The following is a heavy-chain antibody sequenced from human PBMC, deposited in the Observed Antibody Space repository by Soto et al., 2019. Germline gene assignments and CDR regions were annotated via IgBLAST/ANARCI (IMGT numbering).Heavy chain of an antibody. CDR1: GYTFTSYG. CDR2: ISAYNGNT. Sequence: ASVKVSCKASGYTFTSYGISWVRQAPGQGLEWMGWISAYNGNTNYAQKLQGRVTMTTDTSTSTAYMELRSLRSDDTAVYYCARVTLVPDYAIRTRSAAFDIWCQEKMVTVSS. V-gene: IGHV1-18*01. CDR3: ARVTLVPDYAIRTRSAAFDI. J-gene: IGHJ3*02. D-gene: IGHD2-8*01.